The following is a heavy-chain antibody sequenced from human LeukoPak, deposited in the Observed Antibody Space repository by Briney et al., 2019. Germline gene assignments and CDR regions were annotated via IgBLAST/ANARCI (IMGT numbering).Heavy chain of an antibody. Sequence: PSETLSLTCTVSGASINNYYWSWVRQPPLKGLEWIGYIYSTGDTSYNPSLESRVSISMDTSKNHFSLEITSVTAADTAVYYCARGSRVYDRSGFHTWHDYSGHGTLVTVSS. CDR2: IYSTGDT. V-gene: IGHV4-59*01. D-gene: IGHD3-22*01. CDR1: GASINNYY. CDR3: ARGSRVYDRSGFHTWHDY. J-gene: IGHJ4*03.